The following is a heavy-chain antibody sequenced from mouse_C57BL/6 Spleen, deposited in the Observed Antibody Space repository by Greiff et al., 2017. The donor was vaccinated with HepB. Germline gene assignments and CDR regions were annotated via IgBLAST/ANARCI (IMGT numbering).Heavy chain of an antibody. CDR1: GYSFTSYY. CDR3: AMCYYGSSYGYAIDY. V-gene: IGHV1-66*01. D-gene: IGHD1-1*01. Sequence: VQLQQSGPELVKPGASVKISCKASGYSFTSYYIHWVKQRPGQGLEWIGWIYPGSGNTKYNEKFKGKATLTADTSSITAYMQLSSLTSEDSAVYYCAMCYYGSSYGYAIDYWGQGTSVTVSS. CDR2: IYPGSGNT. J-gene: IGHJ4*01.